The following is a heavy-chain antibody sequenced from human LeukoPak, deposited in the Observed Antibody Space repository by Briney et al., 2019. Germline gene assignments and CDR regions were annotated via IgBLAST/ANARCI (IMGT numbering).Heavy chain of an antibody. J-gene: IGHJ4*02. CDR1: GYTFTSYG. V-gene: IGHV1-18*01. Sequence: ASVEVSCKASGYTFTSYGISWVRQAPGQGLEWMGWISAYNGNTNYAQKLQGRVTMTTDTSTSTAYMELRSLRSDDTAVYYCARDITRITMVRGVMARPNFDYWGQGTLVTVSS. CDR2: ISAYNGNT. D-gene: IGHD3-10*01. CDR3: ARDITRITMVRGVMARPNFDY.